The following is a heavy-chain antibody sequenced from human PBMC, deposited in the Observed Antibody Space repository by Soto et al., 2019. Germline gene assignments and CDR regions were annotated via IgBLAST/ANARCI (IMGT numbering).Heavy chain of an antibody. CDR2: MNPNSANT. J-gene: IGHJ4*02. D-gene: IGHD6-13*01. CDR1: GYTFTSYD. V-gene: IGHV1-8*02. Sequence: ASVKVSCKASGYTFTSYDINWVRQAAGQGLEWMGWMNPNSANTGYAQKFQGRVTMTRNTSISTAYMEVSSLRFDDTAVYYCASGHYSTSYDYWGQGTLVIVSS. CDR3: ASGHYSTSYDY.